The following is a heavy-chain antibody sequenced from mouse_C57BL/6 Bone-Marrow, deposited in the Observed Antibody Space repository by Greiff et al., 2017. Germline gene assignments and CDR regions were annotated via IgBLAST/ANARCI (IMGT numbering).Heavy chain of an antibody. D-gene: IGHD3-2*02. J-gene: IGHJ3*01. Sequence: VQLKESGAELVRPGASVKLSCTASGFNIKDDYMHWVKQRPEQGLEWIGWSDPENGDTEYASKVQGKATITADTSSNTAYLQLSSLTSEDTAVYYCTTFRQLRLGFAYWGQGTLVTVSA. CDR1: GFNIKDDY. CDR3: TTFRQLRLGFAY. CDR2: SDPENGDT. V-gene: IGHV14-4*01.